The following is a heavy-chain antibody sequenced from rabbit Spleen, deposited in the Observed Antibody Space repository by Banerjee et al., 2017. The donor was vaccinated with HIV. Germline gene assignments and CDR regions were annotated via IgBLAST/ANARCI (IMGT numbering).Heavy chain of an antibody. Sequence: SGSSYMCWVRQAPGKGLEWIACIELGSSGFTYFASWAKGRFTISKTSSTTVTLHMTSLTAADTATYFCARDTSSSFSSYGMDLWGQGTLVTVS. CDR1: SGSSY. D-gene: IGHD1-1*01. CDR2: IELGSSGFT. V-gene: IGHV1S40*01. CDR3: ARDTSSSFSSYGMDL. J-gene: IGHJ6*01.